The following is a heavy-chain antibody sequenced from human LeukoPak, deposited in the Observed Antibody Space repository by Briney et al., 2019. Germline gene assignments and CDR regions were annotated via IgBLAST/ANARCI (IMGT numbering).Heavy chain of an antibody. D-gene: IGHD2-15*01. J-gene: IGHJ4*02. CDR2: IYYSGST. CDR3: ARLHCSGGSCPFDY. CDR1: GGSISSYY. V-gene: IGHV4-59*08. Sequence: SSETLSLTCTVSGGSISSYYWSWIRQPPGKGLEGIGYIYYSGSTNYNPSLKRRVTISVDTSKNQFSLKLSSVTAADTAVYYCARLHCSGGSCPFDYWGQGTLVTVSS.